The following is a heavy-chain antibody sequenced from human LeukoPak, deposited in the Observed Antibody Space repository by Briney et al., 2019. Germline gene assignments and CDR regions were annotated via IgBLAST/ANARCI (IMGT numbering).Heavy chain of an antibody. J-gene: IGHJ2*01. CDR1: GVSISSGGYY. CDR2: IYHSGST. V-gene: IGHV4-30-2*01. CDR3: ARGQPELEPPDWYFDL. Sequence: PSQTLSLTCTVSGVSISSGGYYWSWIRQPPGKGLEWIGYIYHSGSTYYNPSLKSRVTISVDRSKNQFSLKLSSVTAADTAVYYCARGQPELEPPDWYFDLWGRGTLVTVSS. D-gene: IGHD1-1*01.